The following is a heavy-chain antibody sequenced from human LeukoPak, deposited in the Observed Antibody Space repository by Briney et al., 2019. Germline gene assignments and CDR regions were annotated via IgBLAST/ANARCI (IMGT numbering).Heavy chain of an antibody. Sequence: SETLSLTCTVSGGSISSYYWSWIRQPPGKGLERIGDIYYSRSTNYNPSLKSRVTISVDTSNNQFSLKLSSVPAADTAVYYCARGHDYMAAAGAYYYYGMDVWGQGTTVTVSS. D-gene: IGHD6-13*01. CDR1: GGSISSYY. V-gene: IGHV4-59*01. J-gene: IGHJ6*02. CDR2: IYYSRST. CDR3: ARGHDYMAAAGAYYYYGMDV.